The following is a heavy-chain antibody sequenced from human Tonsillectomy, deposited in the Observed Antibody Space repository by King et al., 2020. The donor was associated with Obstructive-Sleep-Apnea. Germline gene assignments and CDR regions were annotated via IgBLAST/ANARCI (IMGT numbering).Heavy chain of an antibody. J-gene: IGHJ2*01. V-gene: IGHV3-9*01. CDR3: AKDGTTSVVVSNWYFDL. Sequence: VQLVESGGGLVQPGRSLTLSCAVSGFTFDDYAMHWVRQAPGKGLEWVSVISWNSVSLAYADSVKGRFTISRDNAKNSLYLQMNSLRSEDTAFYYCAKDGTTSVVVSNWYFDLWGRGTLVTVSS. CDR1: GFTFDDYA. CDR2: ISWNSVSL. D-gene: IGHD4-23*01.